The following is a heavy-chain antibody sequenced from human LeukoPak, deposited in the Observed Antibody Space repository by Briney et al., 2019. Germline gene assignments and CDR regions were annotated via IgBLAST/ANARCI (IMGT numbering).Heavy chain of an antibody. D-gene: IGHD4-23*01. J-gene: IGHJ4*02. CDR3: ARRAGGYSHPYDY. Sequence: GGPLRLSCAASGFTFSSYAMHWVRQAPGKGLEWVSLIYSGGTTYYADSVKGRFTISRDNSKNTLYLQMNSLRAEDTAVYYCARRAGGYSHPYDYWGQGILVTVSS. CDR1: GFTFSSYA. V-gene: IGHV3-53*01. CDR2: IYSGGTT.